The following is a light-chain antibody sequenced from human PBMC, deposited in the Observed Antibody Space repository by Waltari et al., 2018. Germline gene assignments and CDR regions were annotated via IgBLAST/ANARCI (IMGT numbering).Light chain of an antibody. CDR2: DVG. J-gene: IGLJ2*01. CDR3: CSYTRRGSLV. CDR1: SRDVGGYTF. V-gene: IGLV2-14*03. Sequence: QSALTQPASVSGSPGQSISISCPGTSRDVGGYTFVSWYQRLPGKAPKLIIYDVGNRPSGVSNRFSGSKSGNTASLIISGLQADDEADYYCCSYTRRGSLVFGGGTKLTVL.